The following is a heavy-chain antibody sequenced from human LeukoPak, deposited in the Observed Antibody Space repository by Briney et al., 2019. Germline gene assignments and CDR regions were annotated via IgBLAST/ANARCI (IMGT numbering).Heavy chain of an antibody. V-gene: IGHV4-39*07. CDR3: ASRPVLLWFGESHY. J-gene: IGHJ4*02. CDR2: IYYSGST. CDR1: GGSISSSSYY. Sequence: SETLSLTCTVSGGSISSSSYYWGWICQPPGKGLEWIGSIYYSGSTYYSPSLKSRVTISLDTSRNQFSLKLNSVTAADTAVYYCASRPVLLWFGESHYWGQGTLVTVSS. D-gene: IGHD3-10*01.